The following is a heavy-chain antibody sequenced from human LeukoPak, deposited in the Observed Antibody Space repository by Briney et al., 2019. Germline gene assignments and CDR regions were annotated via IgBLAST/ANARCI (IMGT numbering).Heavy chain of an antibody. CDR3: AKERAAAIEGYFDY. CDR2: IWYDGSNK. Sequence: PGGSLRLSCAASGFTFSSYGMHWVRQAPGTGLEWVAVIWYDGSNKIYADSVKGRFTISRDNSKYALYLEMNRLRGEDTAVYYCAKERAAAIEGYFDYWGQGTLVTVSS. CDR1: GFTFSSYG. V-gene: IGHV3-33*06. J-gene: IGHJ4*02. D-gene: IGHD6-13*01.